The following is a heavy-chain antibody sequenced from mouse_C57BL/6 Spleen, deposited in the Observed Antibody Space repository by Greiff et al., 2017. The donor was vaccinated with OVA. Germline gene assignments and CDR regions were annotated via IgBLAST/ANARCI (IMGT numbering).Heavy chain of an antibody. CDR1: GYTFTSYW. D-gene: IGHD1-1*01. J-gene: IGHJ4*01. V-gene: IGHV1-64*01. CDR2: IHPNSGST. CDR3: ARGGGSRYDYAMDY. Sequence: QVQLQQPGAELVKPGASVKLSCKASGYTFTSYWMHWVKQRPGQGLEWIGMIHPNSGSTNYNEKFKSKATLTVDKSSSTAYMQLSSLTSADSAVYYCARGGGSRYDYAMDYWGQGTSVTVSS.